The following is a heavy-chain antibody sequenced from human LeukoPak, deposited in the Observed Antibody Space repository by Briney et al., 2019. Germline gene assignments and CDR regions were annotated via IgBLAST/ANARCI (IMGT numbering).Heavy chain of an antibody. CDR1: GGTFTSYD. D-gene: IGHD3-3*01. V-gene: IGHV1-8*03. CDR3: ARGVLQRITIFGVVIMRYWFDP. Sequence: ASVKVSCKASGGTFTSYDINWVRQATGQGLEWMGWMNPNSGNTGYAQKFQGRVTITRNTSISTAYMELSSLRSEDTAVYYCARGVLQRITIFGVVIMRYWFDPWGQGTLVTVSS. J-gene: IGHJ5*02. CDR2: MNPNSGNT.